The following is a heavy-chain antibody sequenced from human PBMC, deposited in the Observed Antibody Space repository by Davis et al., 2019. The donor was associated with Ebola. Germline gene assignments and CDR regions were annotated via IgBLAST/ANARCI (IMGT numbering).Heavy chain of an antibody. J-gene: IGHJ4*02. V-gene: IGHV3-49*04. Sequence: GESLKISCAVSGFTFSRYWMSWVRQAPGKGLEWVGFIRSKAYGGTTEYAASVKGRFTISRDDSKSIAYLQMNSLKTEDTAVYYCTSLDYWGQGTLVTVSS. CDR3: TSLDY. CDR2: IRSKAYGGTT. CDR1: GFTFSRYW.